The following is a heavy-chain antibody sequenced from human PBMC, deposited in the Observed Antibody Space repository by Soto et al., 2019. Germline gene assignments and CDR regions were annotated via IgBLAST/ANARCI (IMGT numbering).Heavy chain of an antibody. D-gene: IGHD3-9*01. CDR2: ISSSGSTI. Sequence: GGSLRLSCATSGFTFSDYYMSWIRQAPGKGLEWVSYISSSGSTIYYADSVKGRFTISRDNAKNSLYLQMNSLRAEDTAVYYCARERDFDWSLDYWGQGTMVTVSS. J-gene: IGHJ4*02. V-gene: IGHV3-11*01. CDR1: GFTFSDYY. CDR3: ARERDFDWSLDY.